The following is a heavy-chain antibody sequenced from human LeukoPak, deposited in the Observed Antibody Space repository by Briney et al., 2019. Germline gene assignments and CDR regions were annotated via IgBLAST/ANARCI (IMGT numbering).Heavy chain of an antibody. CDR2: IYHSGST. CDR1: GGSISSSSYY. J-gene: IGHJ4*02. D-gene: IGHD6-13*01. V-gene: IGHV4-39*07. CDR3: ARAIAGSSWYFDY. Sequence: PSETLSLTCTVSGGSISSSSYYWGWIRQPPGKGLEWIGSIYHSGSTNYNPSLKSRVTISVDKSKNQFSLKLSSVTAADTAVYYCARAIAGSSWYFDYWGQGTLVTVSS.